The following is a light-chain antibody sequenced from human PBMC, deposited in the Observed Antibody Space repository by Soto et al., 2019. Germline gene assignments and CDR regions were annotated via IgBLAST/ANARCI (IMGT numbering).Light chain of an antibody. J-gene: IGKJ1*01. Sequence: DLQMAQSPSSLSPSVGDRVTITCRASQSISSYLNWYQQKPGKAPKLLIYAASSLQSGVPSRFSGSGSGTDFTLTISSLQPEDFATYYCQQSYSTPQTFGQGTKVDI. CDR1: QSISSY. CDR2: AAS. V-gene: IGKV1-39*01. CDR3: QQSYSTPQT.